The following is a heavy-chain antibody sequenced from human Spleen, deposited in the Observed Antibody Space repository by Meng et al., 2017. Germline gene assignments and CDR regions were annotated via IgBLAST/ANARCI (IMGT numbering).Heavy chain of an antibody. CDR3: ARVKSQWEIIDY. Sequence: GQLGQSGAEVNKPGSSVKVSCKASGGTFSSYAISWVRQAPGQGLEWMGGIITNTLNPTYAQGFTGRFVFSLDTSVSTAYLQITSLKTEDTAMYYCARVKSQWEIIDYWGQGTLVTVSS. V-gene: IGHV7-4-1*02. J-gene: IGHJ4*02. CDR1: GGTFSSYA. D-gene: IGHD1-26*01. CDR2: IITNTLNP.